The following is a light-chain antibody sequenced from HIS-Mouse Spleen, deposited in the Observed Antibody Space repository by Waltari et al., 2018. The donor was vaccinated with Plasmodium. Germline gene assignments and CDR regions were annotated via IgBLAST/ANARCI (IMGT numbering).Light chain of an antibody. V-gene: IGLV2-23*03. Sequence: QSALTQPASVSGSPGQSITISCTGTSSDVGSYNLVSWYQQHPGKDPKLMIYEGSKRAAGVSNRFSGSKSGNTAALTISGLQAEDEADYYCCSYAGSSTFVFGGGTKLTVL. J-gene: IGLJ3*02. CDR2: EGS. CDR1: SSDVGSYNL. CDR3: CSYAGSSTFV.